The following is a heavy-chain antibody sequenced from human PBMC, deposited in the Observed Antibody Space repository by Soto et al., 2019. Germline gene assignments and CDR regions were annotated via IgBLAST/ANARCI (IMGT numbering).Heavy chain of an antibody. D-gene: IGHD2-21*02. CDR3: ASERLCGADCYFFDN. CDR1: VFTRRNYE. J-gene: IGHJ4*02. Sequence: GPLRPSCAASVFTRRNYEMNWVRQAPGKGLEWISKISGSNNNIYYADSVRGRFTISRDNAKNSLYLQMNSLRAEDTAIYYCASERLCGADCYFFDNWGQGTQVTVSS. V-gene: IGHV3-48*03. CDR2: ISGSNNNI.